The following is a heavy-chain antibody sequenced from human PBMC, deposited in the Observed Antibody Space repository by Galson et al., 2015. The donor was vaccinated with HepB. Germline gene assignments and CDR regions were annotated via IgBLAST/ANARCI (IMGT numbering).Heavy chain of an antibody. CDR1: GGSISSGGYY. CDR2: IYYSGST. V-gene: IGHV4-31*03. J-gene: IGHJ6*02. Sequence: TLSLTCTVSGGSISSGGYYWSWIRQHPGKGLEWIGYIYYSGSTYYNPSLKSRVTISVDTSKNQFSLKLSSVTAADTAVYYCARLHFGVVTSYYYGMDVWGQGTTVTVSS. D-gene: IGHD3-3*01. CDR3: ARLHFGVVTSYYYGMDV.